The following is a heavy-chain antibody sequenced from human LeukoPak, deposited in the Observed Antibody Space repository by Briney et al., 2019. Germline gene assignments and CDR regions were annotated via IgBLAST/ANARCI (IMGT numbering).Heavy chain of an antibody. J-gene: IGHJ4*02. D-gene: IGHD3-22*01. Sequence: PVKVSCKASGGTFSSYAISWVRQAPGQGLEWMGRIIPIFGTANYAQKFQGRVTITTDESTSTAYMELSSLRSEDTAVYYCARESGLLITMIVASMYFDYWGQGTLVTVSS. V-gene: IGHV1-69*05. CDR2: IIPIFGTA. CDR3: ARESGLLITMIVASMYFDY. CDR1: GGTFSSYA.